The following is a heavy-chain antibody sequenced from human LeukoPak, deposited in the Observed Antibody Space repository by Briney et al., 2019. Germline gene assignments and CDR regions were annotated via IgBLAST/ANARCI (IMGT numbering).Heavy chain of an antibody. Sequence: PSEALSLTCTVSGGSINNYYWNWIRQPPGKGLEWIGYITGSIYFSGSTKYDPSLESRVTMSVDTSKNQFSLQLSSVTPEDTAVYYCARAGHYYDSSGYFLVGDAFDIWGQGTMVTVSS. CDR1: GGSINNYY. CDR2: ITGSIYFSGST. D-gene: IGHD3-22*01. CDR3: ARAGHYYDSSGYFLVGDAFDI. J-gene: IGHJ3*02. V-gene: IGHV4-59*12.